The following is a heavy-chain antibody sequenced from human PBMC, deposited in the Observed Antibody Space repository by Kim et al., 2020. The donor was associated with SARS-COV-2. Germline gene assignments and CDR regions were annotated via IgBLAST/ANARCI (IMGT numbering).Heavy chain of an antibody. CDR3: ARGPDYGGNHRGTGY. J-gene: IGHJ4*02. V-gene: IGHV4-34*01. Sequence: SETLSLTCAVYCGSFSGYYWSWIRQPPGKGLEWIGEINHSGSTNYNPSLKSRVTISVDTSKNQFSLKLSSVTAADTAVYYCARGPDYGGNHRGTGYWGQGTLVTVSS. CDR1: CGSFSGYY. CDR2: INHSGST. D-gene: IGHD4-17*01.